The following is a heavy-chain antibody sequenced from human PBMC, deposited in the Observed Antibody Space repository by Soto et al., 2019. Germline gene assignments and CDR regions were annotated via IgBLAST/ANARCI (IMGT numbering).Heavy chain of an antibody. Sequence: QVQLVQSGAEVMTPGASVKVSCKASGYTFSNFGLSWVRQAPGQGLEWMGWISGYNGNTNSAERFQGRVTMTTDTSTSKASMEVRSLPSDHTAVYYCARDKGYGFGWSSSSGMDVWGQGTTVTVSS. CDR1: GYTFSNFG. J-gene: IGHJ6*02. V-gene: IGHV1-18*01. CDR2: ISGYNGNT. D-gene: IGHD5-18*01. CDR3: ARDKGYGFGWSSSSGMDV.